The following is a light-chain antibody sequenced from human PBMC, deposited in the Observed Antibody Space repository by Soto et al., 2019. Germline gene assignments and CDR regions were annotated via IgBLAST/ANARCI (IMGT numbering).Light chain of an antibody. CDR3: QQRTNWLT. Sequence: EIVLTQSPATLSLSPGERVTLSCRASQNVSTYLAWYQQKPGQDPRLLIYDASDRATGIPARFSGSGSGKDFTLTISSPEPEVSAVYYCQQRTNWLTFGPGTKVDIK. CDR2: DAS. CDR1: QNVSTY. J-gene: IGKJ3*01. V-gene: IGKV3-11*01.